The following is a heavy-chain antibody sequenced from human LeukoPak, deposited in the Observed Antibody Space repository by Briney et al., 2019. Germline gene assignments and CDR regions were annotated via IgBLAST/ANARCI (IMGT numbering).Heavy chain of an antibody. D-gene: IGHD1-14*01. CDR1: GLTFSTSG. CDR2: IGPTGFDR. V-gene: IGHV3-21*06. Sequence: VGSLRLSCTTSGLTFSTSGFNWVRQAPGKGLEWVASIGPTGFDRYHADSIKGRFTIPRDNANNFLYLQMDSVRAEDTAVYYCATETNGRHYDYWGQGTLLTVSS. CDR3: ATETNGRHYDY. J-gene: IGHJ4*02.